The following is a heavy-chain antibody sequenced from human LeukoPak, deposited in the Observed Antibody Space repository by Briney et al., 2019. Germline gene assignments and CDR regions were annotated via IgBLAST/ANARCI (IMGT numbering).Heavy chain of an antibody. V-gene: IGHV1-8*03. J-gene: IGHJ4*02. D-gene: IGHD3-10*01. CDR2: MNPNSGNT. Sequence: ASVKVSCKASGYTFTSYDINWVRQATGQGLEWMGWMNPNSGNTGYAQKFQGRVTITRNTSISTAYMELSSLRSEDTAVYYCARVRNYYGSGSYYFGFDYWGQGTLVTVSS. CDR1: GYTFTSYD. CDR3: ARVRNYYGSGSYYFGFDY.